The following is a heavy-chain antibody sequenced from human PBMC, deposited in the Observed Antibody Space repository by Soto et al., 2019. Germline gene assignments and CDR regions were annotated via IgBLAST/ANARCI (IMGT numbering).Heavy chain of an antibody. J-gene: IGHJ6*02. CDR2: IFWDDDK. CDR3: AHTLPPWGGMDV. CDR1: GFSLSTSGVG. Sequence: QITLKESGPPLVKPTQTLTLTCTFSGFSLSTSGVGVGWIRQPPGKALEWLALIFWDDDKRYSPSLKRRLTITKDTSKNQVVLTMTNMDPVDTATYYCAHTLPPWGGMDVWGQGTTVTVSS. V-gene: IGHV2-5*02. D-gene: IGHD7-27*01.